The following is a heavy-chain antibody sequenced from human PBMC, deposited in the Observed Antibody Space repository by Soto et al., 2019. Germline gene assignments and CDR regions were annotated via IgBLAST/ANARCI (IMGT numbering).Heavy chain of an antibody. Sequence: EAQLLESGGGLVQPGGSLRLSCTTSRFSLNTYGMTWVRRAPGKGLEWVSTLSASGSGSYYAESVKGRFTVSRDNSKNTMNLQMNSLRDEETAVYYCAKNSYGDSWNFGLDVWGQGTTVTFSS. CDR3: AKNSYGDSWNFGLDV. CDR2: LSASGSGS. J-gene: IGHJ6*02. CDR1: RFSLNTYG. D-gene: IGHD4-17*01. V-gene: IGHV3-23*01.